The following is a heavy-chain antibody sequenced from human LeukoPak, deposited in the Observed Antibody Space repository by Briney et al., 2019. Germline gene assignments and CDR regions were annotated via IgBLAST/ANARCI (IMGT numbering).Heavy chain of an antibody. J-gene: IGHJ4*02. CDR3: AKGARSSSGYTTD. CDR1: GFTFSSYG. CDR2: INWNSVSA. Sequence: GGSLRLSCAASGFTFSSYGMHWVRQAPGKGLEWVAGINWNSVSAVYADSLKGRLTISRDNAKNSLFLQMNSLKTEDTAFYYCAKGARSSSGYTTDWGQGILVTVSS. V-gene: IGHV3-9*01. D-gene: IGHD3-22*01.